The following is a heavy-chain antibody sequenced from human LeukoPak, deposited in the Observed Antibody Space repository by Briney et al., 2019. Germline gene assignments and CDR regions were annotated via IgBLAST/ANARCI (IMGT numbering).Heavy chain of an antibody. J-gene: IGHJ6*03. D-gene: IGHD2/OR15-2a*01. V-gene: IGHV3-48*03. CDR2: ISSSGSSI. CDR1: GFTLSNYE. Sequence: GGSLRLSCVASGFTLSNYEMNWVRQAPGKGLEWVSYISSSGSSIYYAGSVKGRFTISRDNAKNSLYLQMNTLRAEDTAVYYCASPSMTYYYYYMDVWGRGTTVTVSS. CDR3: ASPSMTYYYYYMDV.